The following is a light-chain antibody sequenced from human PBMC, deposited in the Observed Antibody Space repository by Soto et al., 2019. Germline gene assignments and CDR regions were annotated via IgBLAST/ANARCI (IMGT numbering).Light chain of an antibody. V-gene: IGLV2-14*01. CDR3: SSYTSSSTLV. CDR2: DVS. CDR1: SSDVGGYND. Sequence: QSVLTQPASVSGSPGQSITISCTGTSSDVGGYNDVSWYQQHPGKAPKLMIYDVSNRPSGISNRFSGSKSGNTASLTISGLQAEAEADYYCSSYTSSSTLVFGTGTKLPVL. J-gene: IGLJ1*01.